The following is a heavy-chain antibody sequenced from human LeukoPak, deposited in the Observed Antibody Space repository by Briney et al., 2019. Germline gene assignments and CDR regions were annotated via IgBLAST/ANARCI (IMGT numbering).Heavy chain of an antibody. J-gene: IGHJ5*02. CDR1: GFTFSGYV. CDR3: ARGPQFSGPGWFDP. Sequence: PGGSLRLSCAASGFTFSGYVMTWVRQAPGKGLGCVSSITFSSSHIYYADSVKGRITISRDNTKDSLYLQMNSLRAEDTAIYYCARGPQFSGPGWFDPWGQGTLVTVSS. D-gene: IGHD3-10*01. V-gene: IGHV3-21*01. CDR2: ITFSSSHI.